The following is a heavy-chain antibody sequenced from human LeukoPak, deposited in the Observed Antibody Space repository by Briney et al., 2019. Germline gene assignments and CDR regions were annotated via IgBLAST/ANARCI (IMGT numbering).Heavy chain of an antibody. J-gene: IGHJ4*02. Sequence: PGGPLRLSCAASGFTFSSHAMSGVRQAPGKGLEWVSDICGSGGSTYYADSVKGRFTISRDNSKNTLYLQMNSLRAEDTAVYYCAKDQGVVIIPEAAIDYWGQGTLVTVSS. D-gene: IGHD3-3*01. V-gene: IGHV3-23*01. CDR3: AKDQGVVIIPEAAIDY. CDR2: ICGSGGST. CDR1: GFTFSSHA.